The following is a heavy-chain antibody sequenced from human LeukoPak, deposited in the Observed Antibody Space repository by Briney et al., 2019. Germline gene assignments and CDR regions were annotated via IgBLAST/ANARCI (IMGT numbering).Heavy chain of an antibody. Sequence: PGGSLRLSRAASGFTFSSYSMNWVRQAPGRGLEWVSYISSSSSTIYYADSVKGRFTISRDNAKNSLYLQMNSLRDEDTAVYYCAKAFSYSSSSNFDYWGQGTVVTVSS. CDR3: AKAFSYSSSSNFDY. V-gene: IGHV3-48*02. CDR1: GFTFSSYS. CDR2: ISSSSSTI. D-gene: IGHD6-6*01. J-gene: IGHJ4*02.